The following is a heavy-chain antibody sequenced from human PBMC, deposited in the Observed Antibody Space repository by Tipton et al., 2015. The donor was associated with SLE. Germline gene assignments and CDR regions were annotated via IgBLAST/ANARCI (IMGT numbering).Heavy chain of an antibody. D-gene: IGHD4-11*01. J-gene: IGHJ2*01. V-gene: IGHV4-59*08. Sequence: TLSLTCSVSGGSISTYYWSWIRQPPGKELESIGSVYHTGSTNYNPSLKSRVTISVDTSKNQFSLKLTSVTAADTAVYYCARRSKYVWYFDLWGRGSLVTVSS. CDR3: ARRSKYVWYFDL. CDR1: GGSISTYY. CDR2: VYHTGST.